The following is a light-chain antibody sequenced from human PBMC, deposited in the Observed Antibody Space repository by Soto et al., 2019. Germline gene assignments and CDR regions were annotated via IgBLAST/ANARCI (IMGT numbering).Light chain of an antibody. J-gene: IGKJ4*01. CDR2: DAS. Sequence: EIVLTQSPATLSLSPGERATLSCWACQSVSSYLAWYQQKPGQAPRLLIYDASNRATGTPARFSGSGSGTDFTLPISSLEPEDFAVYYCQQRSNWLTFGGGTKVEIK. V-gene: IGKV3-11*01. CDR1: QSVSSY. CDR3: QQRSNWLT.